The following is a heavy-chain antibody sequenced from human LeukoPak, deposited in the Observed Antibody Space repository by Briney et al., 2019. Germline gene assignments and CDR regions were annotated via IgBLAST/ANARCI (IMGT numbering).Heavy chain of an antibody. D-gene: IGHD3-3*01. Sequence: SETLSLTCTVSGGSISSNTYYWGWIRQPPGKGLEWIGSINYSGSTFYNPSLKSRVTISVDTSKNQFSLKLSSVTAADTAVYYCASYDFWSGHRIDYWGQGTLVTVSS. CDR3: ASYDFWSGHRIDY. CDR2: INYSGST. V-gene: IGHV4-39*07. J-gene: IGHJ4*02. CDR1: GGSISSNTYY.